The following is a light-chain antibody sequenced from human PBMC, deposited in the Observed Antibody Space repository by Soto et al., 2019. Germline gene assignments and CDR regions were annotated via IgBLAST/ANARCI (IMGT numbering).Light chain of an antibody. Sequence: EIVMTHSPATLSVSAGYRATLSFSASQSVSSNLAWYQLKPGQAPRLLIYGASTRATGIPARFSGSGSGTEFTLTISSLQSEDFAVYYCQQYNNWPPWTFGQGTKVDI. CDR1: QSVSSN. CDR3: QQYNNWPPWT. CDR2: GAS. V-gene: IGKV3-15*01. J-gene: IGKJ1*01.